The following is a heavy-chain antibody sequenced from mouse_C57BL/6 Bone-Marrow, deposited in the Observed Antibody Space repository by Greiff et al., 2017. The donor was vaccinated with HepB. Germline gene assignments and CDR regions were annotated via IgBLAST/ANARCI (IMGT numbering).Heavy chain of an antibody. CDR2: IHPNSGST. D-gene: IGHD1-1*01. CDR3: ARWACSVYYGSSYGYFDV. Sequence: QVQLKQPGAELVKPGASVKLSCKASGYTFTSYWMHWVKQRPGQGLEWIGMIHPNSGSTNYNEKFKSKATLTVDKSSSTAYMQLRSLTTEDSAVYYCARWACSVYYGSSYGYFDVWGTGTTVTVSS. CDR1: GYTFTSYW. V-gene: IGHV1-64*01. J-gene: IGHJ1*03.